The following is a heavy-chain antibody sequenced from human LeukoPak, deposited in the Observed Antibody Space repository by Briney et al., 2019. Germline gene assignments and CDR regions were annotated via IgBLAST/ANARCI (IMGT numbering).Heavy chain of an antibody. CDR1: GFTFSSYW. CDR2: IKQDGSEK. D-gene: IGHD3-3*01. V-gene: IGHV3-7*01. CDR3: ARDPRYYDSWTDI. J-gene: IGHJ3*02. Sequence: PGGSLRLSCAASGFTFSSYWMSWVRQAPGKGLEWVANIKQDGSEKYYVDSVKGRFTISRDNAKNSLYLQMNSLRAEDTAVYYCARDPRYYDSWTDIWGQGTMVTVSS.